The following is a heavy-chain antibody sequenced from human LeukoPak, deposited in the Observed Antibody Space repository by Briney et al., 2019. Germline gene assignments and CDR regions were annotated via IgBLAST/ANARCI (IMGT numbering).Heavy chain of an antibody. CDR2: IRSDGSNK. J-gene: IGHJ4*02. CDR1: GFSFSSYG. CDR3: ARILDTAWAELGY. V-gene: IGHV3-30*02. Sequence: PGGSLRLSCAGSGFSFSSYGMHWVRQAPGKGLEWMAFIRSDGSNKYYADSVKGRFTISRDNSKNTLYLQMNSLRAEDTAVYYCARILDTAWAELGYWGQGTLVTVSS. D-gene: IGHD1-26*01.